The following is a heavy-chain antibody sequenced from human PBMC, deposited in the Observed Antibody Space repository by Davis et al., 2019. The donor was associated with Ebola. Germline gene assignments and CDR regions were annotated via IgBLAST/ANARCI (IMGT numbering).Heavy chain of an antibody. CDR3: ARGRSSGWYGYFDY. V-gene: IGHV1-69*05. CDR2: IIPIFGTA. CDR1: GGTFSTYA. D-gene: IGHD6-19*01. Sequence: SVKVSCKASGGTFSTYAISWVRQAPGQGLEWMGGIIPIFGTANYAQKFQGRVTMTTDTSTSTAYMELRSLRSDDTAVYYCARGRSSGWYGYFDYWGQGTLVTVSS. J-gene: IGHJ4*02.